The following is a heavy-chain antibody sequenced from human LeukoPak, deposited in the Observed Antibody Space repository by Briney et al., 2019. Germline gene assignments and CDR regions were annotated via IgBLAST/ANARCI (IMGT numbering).Heavy chain of an antibody. CDR3: AKDSLPHNWNYADY. Sequence: GGSLRLSCAASGFTFSSYAMSWVRQAPGKGLEWVSAISGSGGSTYYADSVKGRFTISRDNSKNTLYLQMNSLRAEDTAVYYCAKDSLPHNWNYADYWGQGTLVTVSS. J-gene: IGHJ4*02. CDR1: GFTFSSYA. V-gene: IGHV3-23*01. CDR2: ISGSGGST. D-gene: IGHD1-1*01.